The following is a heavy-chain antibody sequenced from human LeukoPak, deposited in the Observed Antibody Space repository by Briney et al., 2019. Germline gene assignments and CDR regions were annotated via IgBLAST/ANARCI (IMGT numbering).Heavy chain of an antibody. V-gene: IGHV3-23*01. J-gene: IGHJ4*02. CDR3: ARGLSGYASSLGY. CDR2: ISNSDYNT. D-gene: IGHD6-6*01. CDR1: GFTFSSYA. Sequence: GGSLRLSCAASGFTFSSYAMSWVRQAPGKGLEWVPTISNSDYNTYYTDSVKGRFTISRDNAKNTLYLQMNSLRAEDTAVYYCARGLSGYASSLGYWGQGTLVTVSA.